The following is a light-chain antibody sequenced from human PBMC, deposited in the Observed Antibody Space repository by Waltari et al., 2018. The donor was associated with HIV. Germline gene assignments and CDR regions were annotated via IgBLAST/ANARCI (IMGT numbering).Light chain of an antibody. V-gene: IGKV4-1*01. Sequence: DIVMTQSPDSLDVSLGERATITCNSSQSVLYTSNNKNYLAWYQQKPGQPPKLLIYWASTRESGVPDRFSGSGSGTDFTLTISSLQAEDVAVYYCQQYYTTPRTFGQGTKVEIK. CDR2: WAS. J-gene: IGKJ1*01. CDR1: QSVLYTSNNKNY. CDR3: QQYYTTPRT.